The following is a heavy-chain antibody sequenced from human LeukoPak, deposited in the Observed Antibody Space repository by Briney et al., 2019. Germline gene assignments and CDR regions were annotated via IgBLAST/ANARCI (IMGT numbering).Heavy chain of an antibody. V-gene: IGHV3-30*02. CDR2: IRYDGSNK. CDR3: AKGELFYYYDSSGPAAWFDP. D-gene: IGHD3-22*01. Sequence: QSGGSLRLSCAASGFTFSSYAMHWVRQAPGKGLEWVAFIRYDGSNKYYADSVKGRFTISRDNSKNTLYLQMNSLRAEDTAVYYCAKGELFYYYDSSGPAAWFDPWGQGTLVTVSS. CDR1: GFTFSSYA. J-gene: IGHJ5*02.